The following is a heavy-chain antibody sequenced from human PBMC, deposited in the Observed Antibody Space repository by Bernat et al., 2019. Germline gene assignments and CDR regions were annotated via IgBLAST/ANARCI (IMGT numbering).Heavy chain of an antibody. J-gene: IGHJ4*02. CDR1: GFTFSSYA. CDR3: ARDGYDSSGYYPDPIAY. V-gene: IGHV3-30-3*01. D-gene: IGHD3-22*01. CDR2: ISYDGSNK. Sequence: QVQLVESGGGVVQPGRSLRLSCAASGFTFSSYAMHWVRQAPGKGLEWVAVISYDGSNKYYADSGKGRFTISRDNSKNTLYLQMNSLRAEDTAVYYCARDGYDSSGYYPDPIAYGGQGTLVTVSS.